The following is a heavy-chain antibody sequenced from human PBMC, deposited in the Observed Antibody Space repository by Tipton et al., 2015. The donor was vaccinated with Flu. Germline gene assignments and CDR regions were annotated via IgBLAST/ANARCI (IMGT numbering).Heavy chain of an antibody. CDR2: INSDGSRT. D-gene: IGHD1-7*01. CDR3: ARDLNYLEAFDL. CDR1: EFTFSVYW. V-gene: IGHV3-74*01. J-gene: IGHJ3*01. Sequence: SLRLSCAASEFTFSVYWMHWVRQVPGNGPVWVARINSDGSRTNYADSVTGRFTVSRDNARDILYLQMSNLRVDDTAVYYCARDLNYLEAFDLWGQGTVVTVSS.